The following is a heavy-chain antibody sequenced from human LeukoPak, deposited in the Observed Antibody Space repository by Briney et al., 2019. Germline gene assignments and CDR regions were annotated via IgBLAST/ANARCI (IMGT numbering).Heavy chain of an antibody. D-gene: IGHD6-13*01. V-gene: IGHV1-18*01. CDR2: ISAHNGNT. Sequence: ASVKVSCKASGYTFTSYGISWVRQAPGQGLEWMGWISAHNGNTNYAQKLQGRVTMTTDTSTSTAYMELRSLRSDDTAVYYCARDEVAAAHLPLDYWGQGTLVTVSS. CDR1: GYTFTSYG. J-gene: IGHJ4*02. CDR3: ARDEVAAAHLPLDY.